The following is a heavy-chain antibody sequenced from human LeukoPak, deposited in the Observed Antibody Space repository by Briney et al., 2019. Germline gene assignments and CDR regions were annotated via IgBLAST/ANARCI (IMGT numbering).Heavy chain of an antibody. CDR3: AKGLLDPNLVLDY. CDR2: FTATGGRT. Sequence: PGGSLRLSCAASGFIFSNYAMTWVRQAPGKGLEWVSSFTATGGRTYYADSVKGRFTISRDNSKNTLYLQLNSLRAEDTAAYFCAKGLLDPNLVLDYWGQGTLVTVSS. CDR1: GFIFSNYA. J-gene: IGHJ4*02. V-gene: IGHV3-23*01. D-gene: IGHD2-8*02.